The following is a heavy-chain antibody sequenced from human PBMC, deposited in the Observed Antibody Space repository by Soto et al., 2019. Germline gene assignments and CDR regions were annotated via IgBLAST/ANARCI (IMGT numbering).Heavy chain of an antibody. CDR3: STGGYYSDY. J-gene: IGHJ4*02. CDR2: ILSKPDGGTT. V-gene: IGHV3-15*01. D-gene: IGHD3-16*01. CDR1: GFTFSNAW. Sequence: EVQLVESGGCLVKPGGSLRLSCVGSGFTFSNAWMSWVRQAPGKGLEWLGRILSKPDGGTTDYAAPVKGRFTISRDDSENTVYLQMNSLKTEDSAVYYCSTGGYYSDYWGQGTLVTVSS.